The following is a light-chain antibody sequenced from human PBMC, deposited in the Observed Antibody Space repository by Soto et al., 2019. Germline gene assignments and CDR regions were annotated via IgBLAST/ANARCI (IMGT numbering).Light chain of an antibody. CDR1: QSVSSSY. Sequence: EIVLTQSPASLSLSPGERATLSCRASQSVSSSYLAWYQQKPGQAPRLLIYGASSRATGIPARFSGSGSGTDFTLTISSLESEDFAVYYCQQRSNFITFGQGTRLEIK. CDR3: QQRSNFIT. V-gene: IGKV3D-20*02. J-gene: IGKJ5*01. CDR2: GAS.